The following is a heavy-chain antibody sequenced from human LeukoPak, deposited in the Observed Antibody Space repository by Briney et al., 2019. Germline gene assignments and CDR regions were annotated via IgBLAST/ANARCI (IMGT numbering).Heavy chain of an antibody. V-gene: IGHV3-21*01. CDR3: ARDNVGDGYKYGPDY. CDR2: ISSSSSYI. Sequence: PGGSLRLSCAASGFTFSSYSMNWVRQAPGKGLEWVSSISSSSSYIYYADSVKGRFTMSRDNAKNSLYLQMNGLRAEDTAVYYCARDNVGDGYKYGPDYWGQGTLVTVSS. D-gene: IGHD5-24*01. CDR1: GFTFSSYS. J-gene: IGHJ4*02.